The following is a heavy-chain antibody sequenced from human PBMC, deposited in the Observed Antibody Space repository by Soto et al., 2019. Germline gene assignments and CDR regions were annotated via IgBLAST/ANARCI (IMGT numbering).Heavy chain of an antibody. J-gene: IGHJ4*02. CDR2: ISAYNGNT. CDR3: ARASPPVDS. V-gene: IGHV1-18*01. CDR1: GYTFTNYG. Sequence: QVQLVQSGAEVKKPGASVKVSCKASGYTFTNYGISWVRQAPGQGLEWMGWISAYNGNTNYAQKRQGRDTRTTGTSPSTAYMELRSLRSADSAVYYCARASPPVDSWGQGSLVTVSS.